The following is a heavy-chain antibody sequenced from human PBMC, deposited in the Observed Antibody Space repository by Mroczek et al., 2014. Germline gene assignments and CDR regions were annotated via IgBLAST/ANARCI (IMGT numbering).Heavy chain of an antibody. CDR1: GGSISSGDYY. J-gene: IGHJ4*02. CDR2: SITWEH. V-gene: IGHV4-30-4*01. CDR3: ASVGYCSSTSCPDLDY. Sequence: QVQLQESGPGLVKPSQTLSLTCTVSGGSISSGDYYWSWIRQPPGRAWSGLGTSITWEHLLQPSLKSRVTISVDTSKNQFSLKLSSVTAADTAVYYCASVGYCSSTSCPDLDYWGQGTLVTVSS. D-gene: IGHD2-2*01.